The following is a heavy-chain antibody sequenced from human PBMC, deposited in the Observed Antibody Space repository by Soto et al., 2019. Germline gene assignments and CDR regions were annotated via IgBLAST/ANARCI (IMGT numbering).Heavy chain of an antibody. D-gene: IGHD5-12*01. CDR3: AREGSYSAYNFAHGIQLWSFEF. CDR1: GGSINTFY. CDR2: IFSNGST. V-gene: IGHV4-4*07. J-gene: IGHJ4*02. Sequence: PSETLSLTCTVSGGSINTFYWSWVRQPAGKGLEWIGRIFSNGSTSFNPSLESRVAMSVDTSKNHFSLNLSSVTAADMAVYYCAREGSYSAYNFAHGIQLWSFEFWGQGALVTVSS.